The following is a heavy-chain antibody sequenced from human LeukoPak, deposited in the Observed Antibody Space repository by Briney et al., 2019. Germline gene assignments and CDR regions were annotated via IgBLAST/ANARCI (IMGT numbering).Heavy chain of an antibody. CDR1: GGSISSGGYY. J-gene: IGHJ4*02. Sequence: SETLSLTCTVSGGSISSGGYYWSWIRQHPGKGLEWIGYIYYSGSTNYNPSLKSRVTISVDTSKNQFSLKLSSVTAADTAVYYCARGATVTTHFDYWGQGTLVTVSS. D-gene: IGHD4-11*01. CDR2: IYYSGST. CDR3: ARGATVTTHFDY. V-gene: IGHV4-61*08.